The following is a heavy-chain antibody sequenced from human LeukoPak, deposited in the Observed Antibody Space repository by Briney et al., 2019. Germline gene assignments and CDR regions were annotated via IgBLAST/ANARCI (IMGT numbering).Heavy chain of an antibody. J-gene: IGHJ3*02. Sequence: GGSLRLSCAASGFTFDDYGKSWVREAPGKGRECGSGINWNGGSKGYADSVKGRFTISRDNAKTSLYLQMNSLRAEDTALYYCARAQTPGVGANDAFDIWGQGTMVTVSS. CDR3: ARAQTPGVGANDAFDI. D-gene: IGHD1-26*01. CDR2: INWNGGSK. V-gene: IGHV3-20*04. CDR1: GFTFDDYG.